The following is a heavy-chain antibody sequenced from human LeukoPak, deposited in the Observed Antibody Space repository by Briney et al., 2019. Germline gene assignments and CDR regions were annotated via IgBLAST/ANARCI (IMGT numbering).Heavy chain of an antibody. CDR3: ARLGGWLPDY. CDR2: IYYSGST. CDR1: GGSMSSSSYY. J-gene: IGHJ4*02. V-gene: IGHV4-39*01. D-gene: IGHD6-19*01. Sequence: KPSEALSLTCTVSGGSMSSSSYYWGWIRQPPGKGLEWIGSIYYSGSTYYNPSLKSRVTISVDTSKNQFSLKLSSVTAADTAVYYCARLGGWLPDYWGQGTLVTVSS.